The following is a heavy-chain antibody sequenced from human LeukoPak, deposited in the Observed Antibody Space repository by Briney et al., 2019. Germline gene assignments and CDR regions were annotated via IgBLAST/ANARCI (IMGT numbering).Heavy chain of an antibody. J-gene: IGHJ4*02. CDR1: GGSISSYY. CDR2: IYYSGST. CDR3: ARELAVAGSYYFDY. Sequence: SETLSLTCTVSGGSISSYYWSWIRQPPGKGLEWIGYIYYSGSTNYNPSLKSRVTMSVDTSKNQFSLKLSSVTAADTAVYYCARELAVAGSYYFDYWGQGTLVTVSS. D-gene: IGHD6-19*01. V-gene: IGHV4-59*12.